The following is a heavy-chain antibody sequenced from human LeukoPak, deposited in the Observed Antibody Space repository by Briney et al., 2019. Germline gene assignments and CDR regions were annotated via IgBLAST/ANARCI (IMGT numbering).Heavy chain of an antibody. CDR2: IIPIFGTA. V-gene: IGHV1-69*05. J-gene: IGHJ5*02. CDR1: GGTFSSYA. D-gene: IGHD5-24*01. Sequence: SVKVSCKASGGTFSSYAISWVRQAPGQGLEWMGGIIPIFGTANYAQKFQGRVTITTDESTSTAYMELSSLISEDTAVYYCAINRGEMATYHWFDPWGQGTLVTASS. CDR3: AINRGEMATYHWFDP.